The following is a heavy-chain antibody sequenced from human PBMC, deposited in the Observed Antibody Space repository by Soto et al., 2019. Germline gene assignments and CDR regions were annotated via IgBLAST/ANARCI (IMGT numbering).Heavy chain of an antibody. V-gene: IGHV3-23*01. CDR2: VSGNGDVT. CDR3: AKDGIQTVTFDY. D-gene: IGHD4-17*01. J-gene: IGHJ4*01. Sequence: EVQLSESGGGLAQPGGSLRLSCEGSGFTFSDFAISWVRQAPGKGLEWVSVVSGNGDVTRYADPVKGRFATSRDNSKNTMFLQMNSLTAEDTAIYYCAKDGIQTVTFDYWGRGTLVTVSS. CDR1: GFTFSDFA.